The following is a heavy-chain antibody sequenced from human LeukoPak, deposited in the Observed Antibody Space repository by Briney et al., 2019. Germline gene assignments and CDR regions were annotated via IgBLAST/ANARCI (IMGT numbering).Heavy chain of an antibody. D-gene: IGHD3-10*01. Sequence: PSETLSLTCTVSGGSISSYYWSWIRQPPGKGLEWIGYIYYSGSINYNPSLKSRVTISVDTSKNQFSLKLNSVTTADTAVYYCAISEEYGSGSYDYWGQGTLVTVSS. CDR3: AISEEYGSGSYDY. J-gene: IGHJ4*02. CDR1: GGSISSYY. V-gene: IGHV4-59*01. CDR2: IYYSGSI.